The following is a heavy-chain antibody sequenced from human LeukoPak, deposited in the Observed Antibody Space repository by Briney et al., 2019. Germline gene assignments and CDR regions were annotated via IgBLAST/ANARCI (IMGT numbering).Heavy chain of an antibody. CDR3: ARSIVVVGSAFDI. J-gene: IGHJ3*02. CDR1: GGSISSYY. CDR2: IYYSGST. D-gene: IGHD2-15*01. V-gene: IGHV4-59*06. Sequence: SETLSLTCTVSGGSISSYYWSWIRQHPGKGLEWIGYIYYSGSTYYNPSLKSRVTISVDTSKNQFSLKLSSVTAADTAVYYCARSIVVVGSAFDIWGQGTMVIVSS.